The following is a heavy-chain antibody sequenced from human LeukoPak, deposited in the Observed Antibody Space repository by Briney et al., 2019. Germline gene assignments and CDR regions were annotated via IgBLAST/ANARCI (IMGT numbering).Heavy chain of an antibody. J-gene: IGHJ3*02. CDR2: IYTSGST. D-gene: IGHD3-22*01. V-gene: IGHV4-61*02. CDR3: ARETTYYYDSSGYYFDGFDI. Sequence: SETLSLTCTVSGGSISSGSYYWSWIRQPAGKGLEWIGRIYTSGSTNYNPSLKSRVTISVGPSKNQFSLKLSSVTAADTAVYYWARETTYYYDSSGYYFDGFDIWGQGTMVTVSS. CDR1: GGSISSGSYY.